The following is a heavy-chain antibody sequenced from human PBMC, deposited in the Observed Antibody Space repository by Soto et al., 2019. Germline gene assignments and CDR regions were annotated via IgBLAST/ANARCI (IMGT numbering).Heavy chain of an antibody. CDR3: ARTSDIVVVVAADNWFDP. J-gene: IGHJ5*02. D-gene: IGHD2-15*01. CDR1: GFTFSSYS. Sequence: GGSLRLSCAASGFTFSSYSMNWVRQAPGKGLEWVSSISSSSSYIYYADSVKGRFTISRDNAKNSLYLQMNSLRAEDTAVYYCARTSDIVVVVAADNWFDPWGQGTLVTVSS. V-gene: IGHV3-21*01. CDR2: ISSSSSYI.